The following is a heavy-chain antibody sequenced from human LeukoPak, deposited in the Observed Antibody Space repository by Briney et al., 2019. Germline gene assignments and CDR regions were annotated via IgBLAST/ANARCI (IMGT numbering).Heavy chain of an antibody. D-gene: IGHD5-12*01. Sequence: GGSLRLSCAASGFTFSSYSMNWVRQAPGKGLEWVSYISSSSSTIYYADSVKGRFTISRDNAKNSLYLQMNSLRAEDTAVYYCARGKERWIYNGMDVWGQGTTVTVSS. J-gene: IGHJ6*02. V-gene: IGHV3-48*04. CDR2: ISSSSSTI. CDR3: ARGKERWIYNGMDV. CDR1: GFTFSSYS.